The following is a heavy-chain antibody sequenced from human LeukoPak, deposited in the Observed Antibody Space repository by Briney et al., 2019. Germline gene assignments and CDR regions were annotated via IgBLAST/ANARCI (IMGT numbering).Heavy chain of an antibody. CDR1: GFTFTSSA. D-gene: IGHD2-2*03. CDR3: ARDGYCSSTSCYGYYYYYGMDV. Sequence: SVKVSCKASGFTFTSSAVQWVRQARGQRLEWIGWIVVGSGNTNYAQKFQERVTITRDMSTSTAYMELRSLRSDDTAVYYCARDGYCSSTSCYGYYYYYGMDVWGQGTTVTVSS. V-gene: IGHV1-58*01. CDR2: IVVGSGNT. J-gene: IGHJ6*02.